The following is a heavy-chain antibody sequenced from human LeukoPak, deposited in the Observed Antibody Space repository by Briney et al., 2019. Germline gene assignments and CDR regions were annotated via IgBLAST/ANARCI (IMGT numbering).Heavy chain of an antibody. D-gene: IGHD1-26*01. V-gene: IGHV3-48*03. J-gene: IGHJ4*02. CDR3: ARDSQRWGNFDS. CDR2: ISSSGSTI. Sequence: PGGSLRLSCAVSGFTFSSYEMNWVRQAPGKGLEWVSYISSSGSTIYYADSVKGRFTISRDNAKNSLYLQMNSLGVEDTAVYYCARDSQRWGNFDSWGQGTLVSVSS. CDR1: GFTFSSYE.